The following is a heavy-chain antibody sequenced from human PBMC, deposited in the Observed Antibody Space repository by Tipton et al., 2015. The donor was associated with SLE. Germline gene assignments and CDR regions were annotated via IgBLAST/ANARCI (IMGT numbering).Heavy chain of an antibody. CDR1: DGSFSGYH. CDR3: ARQVASFDY. Sequence: TLSLTCTIYDGSFSGYHWGWIRQPPGKGLEWIGSIFYSGSTSYNPSLQSRVTISVDTSKNQFSLKLNSVTASDTAVYYCARQVASFDYWGQGTLVTVSS. CDR2: IFYSGST. D-gene: IGHD5-12*01. J-gene: IGHJ4*02. V-gene: IGHV4-39*01.